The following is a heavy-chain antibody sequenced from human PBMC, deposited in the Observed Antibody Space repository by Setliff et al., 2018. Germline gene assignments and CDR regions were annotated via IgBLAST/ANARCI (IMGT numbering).Heavy chain of an antibody. Sequence: PSETLSLTCAVSVYSISRDCHWGWIRQPPGKRLEWIGYIYYSGSTNYNPSLESRVTISVDTSKNQFSLRLNSATAADTAVYYCARLRGAFDYWGQGTLVTVSS. CDR1: VYSISRDCH. CDR2: IYYSGST. V-gene: IGHV4-61*01. CDR3: ARLRGAFDY. J-gene: IGHJ4*02. D-gene: IGHD3-16*01.